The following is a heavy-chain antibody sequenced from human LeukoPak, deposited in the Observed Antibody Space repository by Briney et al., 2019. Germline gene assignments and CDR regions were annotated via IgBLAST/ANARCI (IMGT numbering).Heavy chain of an antibody. Sequence: GGSLRLSCAASGFTFSSYGMHWVRQAPGKGLEWGAVISYDGSNKYYADSVKGRFTISRDNSKNTLYLQMNSLRAEDTAVYYCAKSLWLPGIYYYYGMDVWGQGTTVTVSS. D-gene: IGHD5-12*01. CDR2: ISYDGSNK. CDR3: AKSLWLPGIYYYYGMDV. J-gene: IGHJ6*02. CDR1: GFTFSSYG. V-gene: IGHV3-30*18.